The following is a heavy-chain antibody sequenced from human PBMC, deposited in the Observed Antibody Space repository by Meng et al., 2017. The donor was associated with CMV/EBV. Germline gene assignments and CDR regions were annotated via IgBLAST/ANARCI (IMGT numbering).Heavy chain of an antibody. V-gene: IGHV3-48*03. CDR3: AREPYYDFWSGYYSGYYGMDV. Sequence: LTCAASGFTFSSYEMNWVRQAPGKGLEWVSYISSSGSTIYYADSVKGRFTISRDNAKNSLYLQMNSLRAEDTAVYYCAREPYYDFWSGYYSGYYGMDVWGQGTTVTVSS. D-gene: IGHD3-3*01. CDR2: ISSSGSTI. CDR1: GFTFSSYE. J-gene: IGHJ6*02.